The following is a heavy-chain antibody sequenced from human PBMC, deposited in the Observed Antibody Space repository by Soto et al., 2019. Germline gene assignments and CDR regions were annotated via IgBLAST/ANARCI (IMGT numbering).Heavy chain of an antibody. V-gene: IGHV1-46*01. CDR2: INPGYPAGRST. J-gene: IGHJ6*02. CDR3: AREAIVAGATTGMDV. CDR1: GYTLTTFF. D-gene: IGHD1-26*01. Sequence: ASVKVSCKASGYTLTTFFMHCVRQSPVQCLEWMGVINPGYPAGRSTTYAQKFQGRVTMTTDTSTSTVYMELSRLRSDDTAVYYCAREAIVAGATTGMDVWGQGTTVTVSS.